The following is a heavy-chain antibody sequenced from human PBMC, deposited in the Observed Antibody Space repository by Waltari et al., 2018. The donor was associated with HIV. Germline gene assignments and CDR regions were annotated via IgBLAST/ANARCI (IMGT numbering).Heavy chain of an antibody. CDR3: ARGRYCSGGICKYYYYYYMDV. V-gene: IGHV1-8*01. D-gene: IGHD2-15*01. J-gene: IGHJ6*03. Sequence: QVQLVQSGAEVKKPGASVKVSCKASGYTFSSYDINWVRQATGQGLEWMGWRNPNSGNTGYAQKFQGRVTMTRNTSISTAYMELSSLRSEDTAVYYCARGRYCSGGICKYYYYYYMDVWGKGTTVTVSS. CDR2: RNPNSGNT. CDR1: GYTFSSYD.